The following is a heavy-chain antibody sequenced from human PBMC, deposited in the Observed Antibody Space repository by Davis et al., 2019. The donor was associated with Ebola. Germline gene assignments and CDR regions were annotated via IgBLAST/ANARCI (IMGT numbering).Heavy chain of an antibody. D-gene: IGHD3-3*01. V-gene: IGHV4-59*12. Sequence: SETLSLTCTVSGGSISSYYWSWIRQPPGKGLEWIGYIYYSGSTNYNPSLKSRVTISVDTSKNQFSLKLSSVTAADTAVYYCARGPAEIFGVVINYYGMDVWGKGTTVTVSS. CDR2: IYYSGST. CDR3: ARGPAEIFGVVINYYGMDV. J-gene: IGHJ6*04. CDR1: GGSISSYY.